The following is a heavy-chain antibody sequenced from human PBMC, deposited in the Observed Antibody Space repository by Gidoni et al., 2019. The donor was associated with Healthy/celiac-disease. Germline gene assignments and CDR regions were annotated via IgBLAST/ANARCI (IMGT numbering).Heavy chain of an antibody. J-gene: IGHJ5*02. CDR2: ISGSGGST. V-gene: IGHV3-23*01. CDR3: AKDLYDSSGYYPRGFDP. D-gene: IGHD3-22*01. CDR1: GFTFSSYA. Sequence: EVQLLESGGGLVQPGGSLRLSCAASGFTFSSYAMSWVRQAPGKGLEWVSAISGSGGSTYYADSVKGRFTISRDNSKNTLYLQMNSLRAEDTAVYYCAKDLYDSSGYYPRGFDPWGQGTLVTVSS.